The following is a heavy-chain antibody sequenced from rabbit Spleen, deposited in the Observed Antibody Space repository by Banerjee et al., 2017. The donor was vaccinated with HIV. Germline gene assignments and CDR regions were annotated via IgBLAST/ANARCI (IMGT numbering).Heavy chain of an antibody. Sequence: QSLEESGGGLVKPGASLTLTCTASGFSFSSSYYMSWVRQAPGKGLEWIGYIYTGNDNTWDASWAKGRFTISKTSSTTVTLQMTSLTAADTATYFCARSFGAAADSEMWG. V-gene: IGHV1S40*01. CDR3: ARSFGAAADSEM. J-gene: IGHJ4*01. CDR2: IYTGNDNT. CDR1: GFSFSSSYY. D-gene: IGHD2-1*01.